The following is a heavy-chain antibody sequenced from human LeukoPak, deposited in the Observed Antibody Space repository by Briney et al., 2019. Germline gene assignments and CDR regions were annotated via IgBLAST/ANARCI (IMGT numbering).Heavy chain of an antibody. V-gene: IGHV4-34*01. J-gene: IGHJ4*02. Sequence: SETLSLTCAVYGGSFSDYYWSWIRQPPGKGLEWIGEINHSGSTNYNPSLKSRVTISVDTSKNQFSLKLSSVTAADTAVYYCARGWRHYYDSSGYYDYWGQGTLVTVSS. D-gene: IGHD3-22*01. CDR1: GGSFSDYY. CDR2: INHSGST. CDR3: ARGWRHYYDSSGYYDY.